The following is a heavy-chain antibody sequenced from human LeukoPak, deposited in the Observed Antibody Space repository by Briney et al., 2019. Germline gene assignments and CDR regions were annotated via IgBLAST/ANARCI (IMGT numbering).Heavy chain of an antibody. V-gene: IGHV3-53*01. D-gene: IGHD3-10*01. J-gene: IGHJ4*02. Sequence: GGSLRLSSAASGFTVSSNYMSWVRQDPGKGLEWVSVIYSGGGTNYADSVRGRFTISRDKSKNTLELQMNSLRVEDTAVYYWARVIRGGVDYWGQGTLVTVSS. CDR2: IYSGGGT. CDR3: ARVIRGGVDY. CDR1: GFTVSSNY.